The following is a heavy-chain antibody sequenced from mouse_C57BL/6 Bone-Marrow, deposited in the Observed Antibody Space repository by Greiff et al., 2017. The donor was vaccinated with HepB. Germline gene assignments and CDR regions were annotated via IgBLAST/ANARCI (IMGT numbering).Heavy chain of an antibody. J-gene: IGHJ3*01. CDR2: IDPSDSYT. Sequence: QVQLQQPGAELVMPGASVKLSCKASGYTFTSYWMHWVKQRPGQGLEWIGEIDPSDSYTNYNQKFKGKSTLTVDKSSSTASMQLSSLTSEDSAVYYCARGLLRVAWFAYWGQGTLVTVSA. D-gene: IGHD2-3*01. CDR1: GYTFTSYW. CDR3: ARGLLRVAWFAY. V-gene: IGHV1-69*01.